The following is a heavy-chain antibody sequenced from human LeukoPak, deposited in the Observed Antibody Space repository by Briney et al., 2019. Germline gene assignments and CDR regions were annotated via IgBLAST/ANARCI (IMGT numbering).Heavy chain of an antibody. V-gene: IGHV3-74*01. CDR3: TTIRPDY. J-gene: IGHJ4*02. CDR1: GFTFSSYW. CDR2: IKSDESIT. D-gene: IGHD5-12*01. Sequence: GGSLRLSCAASGFTFSSYWPHWVRQAPGKGLVWVARIKSDESITDYADSVKGRFTISRDDAKHTLFLQMDSLRADDTAVYYCTTIRPDYWGQGALVTVSS.